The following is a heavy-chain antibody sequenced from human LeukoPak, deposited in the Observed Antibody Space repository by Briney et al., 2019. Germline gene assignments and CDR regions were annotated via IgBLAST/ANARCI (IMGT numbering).Heavy chain of an antibody. CDR3: ARDAVEMATITSYYYYMDV. CDR2: ISSSGSTI. J-gene: IGHJ6*03. V-gene: IGHV3-48*03. CDR1: GFTFSRYE. D-gene: IGHD5-24*01. Sequence: PGGSLRLSCAASGFTFSRYEMNWVRQAPGKGLEWVSYISSSGSTIYYADSVKGRFTISRDHGKNSLYLQMNSLRAEDTAVYYCARDAVEMATITSYYYYMDVWGKGTTVTVSS.